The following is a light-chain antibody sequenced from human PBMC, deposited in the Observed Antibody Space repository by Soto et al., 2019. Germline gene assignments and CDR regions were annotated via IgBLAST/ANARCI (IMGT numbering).Light chain of an antibody. CDR1: QSVSSN. J-gene: IGKJ1*01. Sequence: EIVMTQSPATLSVSPGERATLSCRASQSVSSNLAWYQQKPGQAPRLLIYGASTRATGIPARFSGSGSGTEFTLTISRLEPEDFAVYYCQQYAISRRTFGQGTKVEIK. CDR2: GAS. V-gene: IGKV3-15*01. CDR3: QQYAISRRT.